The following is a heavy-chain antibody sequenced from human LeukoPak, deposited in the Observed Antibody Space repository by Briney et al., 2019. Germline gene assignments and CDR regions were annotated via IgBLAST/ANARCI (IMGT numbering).Heavy chain of an antibody. Sequence: GGSLRLSCAASGFTFSSYWMNWARQAPGKGLEWVASINHNGNVNYYVDSVKGRFTISRDNAKNSLYLQMNSLRAEDTAVYYCARALWSGPVYYGMDVWGQGTTVTVSS. J-gene: IGHJ6*02. V-gene: IGHV3-7*01. D-gene: IGHD3-10*01. CDR1: GFTFSSYW. CDR3: ARALWSGPVYYGMDV. CDR2: INHNGNVN.